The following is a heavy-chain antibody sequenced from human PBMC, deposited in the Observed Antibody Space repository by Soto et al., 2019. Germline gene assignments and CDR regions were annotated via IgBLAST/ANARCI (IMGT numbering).Heavy chain of an antibody. V-gene: IGHV5-10-1*01. CDR1: GYSFTSHW. CDR2: IDPSDSYT. J-gene: IGHJ6*02. D-gene: IGHD1-1*01. CDR3: ARRLSGPKEEYNAYYFYGLDV. Sequence: GESLKISCQGSGYSFTSHWITWVRQTPGKGLEWMGRIDPSDSYTNYSPSFQGRVAISADRSISTAFLQWSSLEASDTAIYYCARRLSGPKEEYNAYYFYGLDVWGQGTTVTVSS.